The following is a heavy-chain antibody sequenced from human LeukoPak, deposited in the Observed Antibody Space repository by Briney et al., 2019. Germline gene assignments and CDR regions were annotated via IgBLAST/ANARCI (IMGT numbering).Heavy chain of an antibody. CDR2: ISYDGSNK. CDR1: GFTFSSYA. V-gene: IGHV3-30-3*01. D-gene: IGHD3-22*01. CDR3: ARANRPSQGYYYDSSGYPY. J-gene: IGHJ4*02. Sequence: GRSLRLSCAASGFTFSSYAMHWVRQAPGKGLEWVAVISYDGSNKYYADSVKGRFTISRDNSKNTLYLQMNSLRAEDTAVYYCARANRPSQGYYYDSSGYPYWGQGTLVTVSS.